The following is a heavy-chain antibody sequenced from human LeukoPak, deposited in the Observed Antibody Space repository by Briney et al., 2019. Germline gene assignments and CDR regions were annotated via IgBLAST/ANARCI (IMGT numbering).Heavy chain of an antibody. V-gene: IGHV4-39*01. D-gene: IGHD3-22*01. CDR3: ARPTFSGYYSGPFDI. J-gene: IGHJ3*02. CDR1: GGSISNSNYY. CDR2: IFYTGST. Sequence: SETLSLTCTVSGGSISNSNYYWDWIRQPPGKGLEWIGSIFYTGSTYYNPSLESRVTISVDTSKNQFSLKLSSVTAADTAVYFCARPTFSGYYSGPFDIWGQGTIVTVSS.